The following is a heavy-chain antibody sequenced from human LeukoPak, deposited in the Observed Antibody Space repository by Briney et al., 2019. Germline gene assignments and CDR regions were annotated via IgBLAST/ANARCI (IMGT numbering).Heavy chain of an antibody. Sequence: PSETLSLTCTVSGGSISSRSYYWGWVRQPPGKGLEWIGSIYYSGSTYYNPSLKSRVTISVDTSKNQFSLKLSSVTAADTAVYYCAGSYQNYYYYMDVWGKGTTVTVSS. CDR1: GGSISSRSYY. CDR2: IYYSGST. V-gene: IGHV4-39*01. CDR3: AGSYQNYYYYMDV. J-gene: IGHJ6*03. D-gene: IGHD6-6*01.